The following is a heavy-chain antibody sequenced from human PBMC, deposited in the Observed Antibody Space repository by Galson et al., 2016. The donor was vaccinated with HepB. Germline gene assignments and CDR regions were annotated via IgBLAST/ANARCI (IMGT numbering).Heavy chain of an antibody. CDR1: GFTFSSYA. V-gene: IGHV3-30*04. CDR2: ISNDGSDK. J-gene: IGHJ3*02. Sequence: SLRLSCAASGFTFSSYAMHWVRQAPGKGLEWVAVISNDGSDKYYPDSVKGRFTISRDNSKNTLYLQMNSLRAEDTAVYYCARDPLLPITILNDAFDIGGQGTIVTVSS. CDR3: ARDPLLPITILNDAFDI. D-gene: IGHD3-3*01.